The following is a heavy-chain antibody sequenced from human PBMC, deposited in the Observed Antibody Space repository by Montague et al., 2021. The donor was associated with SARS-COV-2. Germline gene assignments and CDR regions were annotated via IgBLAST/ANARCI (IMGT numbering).Heavy chain of an antibody. Sequence: SETLSLTCTVSGGSISSSSYYWGWNRQPPGKGLEWIGSNYDSGSSYYTPSLKSTVTISVDTSKNQFSLKLSSVTAADTAVYYCARVGRQQLVRVSGFDDWGQGTMVTVSS. CDR3: ARVGRQQLVRVSGFDD. CDR2: NYDSGSS. V-gene: IGHV4-39*07. J-gene: IGHJ5*02. D-gene: IGHD6-13*01. CDR1: GGSISSSSYY.